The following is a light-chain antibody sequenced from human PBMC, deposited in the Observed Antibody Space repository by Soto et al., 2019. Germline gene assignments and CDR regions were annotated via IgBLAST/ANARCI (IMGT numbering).Light chain of an antibody. V-gene: IGKV3-20*01. J-gene: IGKJ1*01. CDR1: QTVGTTY. CDR2: GAS. Sequence: GLEQSPGTLSLYKGERATLSCRASQTVGTTYLAWYQHKPGQAPRLLIYGASTRATGIPARFSGSGSGTDFTLTISSLQSEDSAVYYCQQYSDWPPWTFGQGTNVDIK. CDR3: QQYSDWPPWT.